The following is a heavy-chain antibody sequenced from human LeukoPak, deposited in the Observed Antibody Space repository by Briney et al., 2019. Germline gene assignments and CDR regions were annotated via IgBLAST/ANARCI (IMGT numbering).Heavy chain of an antibody. CDR1: GFTFTNNG. D-gene: IGHD6-19*01. V-gene: IGHV3-23*01. CDR3: ARESVAGTLDY. J-gene: IGHJ4*02. CDR2: VSANGGST. Sequence: GGSLRLSCAASGFTFTNNGMTWVRQAPGKGLEWVSTVSANGGSTYYADSVKGRFTISRDNAKNSLYLQMNSLRAEDTAVYYCARESVAGTLDYWGQGTLVTVSS.